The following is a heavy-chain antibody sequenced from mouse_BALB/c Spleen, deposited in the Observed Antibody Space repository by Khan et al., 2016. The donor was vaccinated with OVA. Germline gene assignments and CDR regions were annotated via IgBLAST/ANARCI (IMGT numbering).Heavy chain of an antibody. CDR3: ARRGYDYGRGALFAY. CDR1: GFSLNNYS. V-gene: IGHV2-2*02. Sequence: QVQLQQSGPGLVQPSQSLSITCTVSGFSLNNYSVHWVRQSPGKGLEWLGVIWSAGNTYYNAAFISRLTISKDNSRSQVFLQITSLQRNDTAIYYCARRGYDYGRGALFAYWGQGTLVAVCA. D-gene: IGHD2-4*01. J-gene: IGHJ3*01. CDR2: IWSAGNT.